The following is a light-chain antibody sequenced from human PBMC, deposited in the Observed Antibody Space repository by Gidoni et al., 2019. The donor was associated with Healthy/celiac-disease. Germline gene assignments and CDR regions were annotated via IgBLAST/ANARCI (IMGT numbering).Light chain of an antibody. V-gene: IGLV1-40*01. CDR3: QSYDSSLSVVV. J-gene: IGLJ2*01. CDR2: GNS. Sequence: QSVLTQPPSVSGAPGQRVTISCTGRSSNIVAGYDVHWYQHLPGTAPKLLIYGNSNRPSGVPDRFSGSKSGTSASLAITGLQAEDEADYYCQSYDSSLSVVVFGGGTKLTVL. CDR1: SSNIVAGYD.